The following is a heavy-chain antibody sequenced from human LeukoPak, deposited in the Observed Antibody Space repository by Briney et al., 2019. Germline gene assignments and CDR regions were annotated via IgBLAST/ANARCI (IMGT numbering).Heavy chain of an antibody. CDR3: ARGRGQQLYYYYYYMDV. D-gene: IGHD6-13*01. J-gene: IGHJ6*03. CDR1: GLNFSDYY. Sequence: GSLRLSCAASGLNFSDYYMSWIRQAPGKGLEWIGEINHSGSTNYNPSLKSRVTISVDTSKNQFSLKLSSVTAADTAVYYCARGRGQQLYYYYYYMDVWGKGTTVTVSS. V-gene: IGHV4-34*01. CDR2: INHSGST.